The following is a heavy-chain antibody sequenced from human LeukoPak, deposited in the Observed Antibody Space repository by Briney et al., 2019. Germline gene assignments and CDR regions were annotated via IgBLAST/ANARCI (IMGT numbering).Heavy chain of an antibody. Sequence: GGSLRLSCAASGFTFSSYAMTWVRQAPRKGLEWVSTTDTDGSKYYADSVKGRFTISRDNSKNTLYLQMNSLRVEDTAVYYCAKDRSGSRCWGQGTPVTVSS. V-gene: IGHV3-23*01. CDR2: TDTDGSK. D-gene: IGHD2-15*01. CDR3: AKDRSGSRC. J-gene: IGHJ4*02. CDR1: GFTFSSYA.